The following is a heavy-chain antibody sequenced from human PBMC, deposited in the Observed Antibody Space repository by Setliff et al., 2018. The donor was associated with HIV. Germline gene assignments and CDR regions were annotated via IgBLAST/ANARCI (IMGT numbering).Heavy chain of an antibody. J-gene: IGHJ4*02. Sequence: ASVKVSCKASGGTFSSYAISWVRQAPGQGLEWMGIINPSGGSTSYAQKFQGRVTMTRDTSTSTVYMELRSLKSDDTAVYYCARGKTWLRFLDYWGQGTLVTVSS. D-gene: IGHD5-12*01. CDR3: ARGKTWLRFLDY. V-gene: IGHV1-46*01. CDR2: INPSGGST. CDR1: GGTFSSYA.